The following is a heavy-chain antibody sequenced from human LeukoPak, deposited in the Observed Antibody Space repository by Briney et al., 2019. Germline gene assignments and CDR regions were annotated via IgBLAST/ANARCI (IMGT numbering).Heavy chain of an antibody. CDR3: ARGYCSGGTCRYVTKYFDY. CDR1: GYNFTTYW. J-gene: IGHJ4*02. CDR2: INPGDSDF. V-gene: IGHV5-51*01. D-gene: IGHD2-15*01. Sequence: GESLKISCRGSGYNFTTYWIAWVRQMPGKGLEWMGIINPGDSDFRYSPSFQGQVTISADKSITTAYLQWSSLKASDTAMYYCARGYCSGGTCRYVTKYFDYWGQGTLVTVSS.